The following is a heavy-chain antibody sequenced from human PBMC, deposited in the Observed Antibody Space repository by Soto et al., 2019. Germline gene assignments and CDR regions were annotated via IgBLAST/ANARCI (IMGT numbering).Heavy chain of an antibody. D-gene: IGHD5-12*01. Sequence: ETLSLTCAGYGRSFSWYYWSWIRQPPGKGLEWIGEINHSGSTNYNPSLKSRVTISVDTSKNQFSLKLSSVTAADTAVYYCALAKHKGFDPWGQGTLVTVS. CDR1: GRSFSWYY. CDR2: INHSGST. CDR3: ALAKHKGFDP. V-gene: IGHV4-34*01. J-gene: IGHJ5*02.